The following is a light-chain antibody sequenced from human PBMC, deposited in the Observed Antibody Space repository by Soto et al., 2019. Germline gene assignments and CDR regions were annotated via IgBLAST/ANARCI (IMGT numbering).Light chain of an antibody. CDR2: AAS. Sequence: DIQMTQSPSSLSASVGDRVTITCRASQSISGYLNWYQQKPGKAPNLLIYAASSLQSGVPSRFSGSGSGTDFTLTINSLHPEDFATYYCQQSYSTPWTFGQGTKVDIK. V-gene: IGKV1-39*01. J-gene: IGKJ1*01. CDR3: QQSYSTPWT. CDR1: QSISGY.